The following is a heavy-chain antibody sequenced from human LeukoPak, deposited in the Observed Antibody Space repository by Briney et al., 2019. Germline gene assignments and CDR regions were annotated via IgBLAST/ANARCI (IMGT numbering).Heavy chain of an antibody. J-gene: IGHJ4*02. CDR3: AKVVAISSAHPSGSLDY. D-gene: IGHD3-3*02. CDR2: ISGSGGST. Sequence: GGSLRLSCAASGIYDMSWVRQAPGKGLEWVSAISGSGGSTYCADSVKGRFTISRDNSKNTLYLQMNSLRAEDTAVYYCAKVVAISSAHPSGSLDYWGQGTLVTVSS. V-gene: IGHV3-23*01. CDR1: GIYD.